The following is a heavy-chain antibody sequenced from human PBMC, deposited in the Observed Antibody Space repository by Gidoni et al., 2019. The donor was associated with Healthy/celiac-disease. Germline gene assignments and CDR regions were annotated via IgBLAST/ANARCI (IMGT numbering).Heavy chain of an antibody. D-gene: IGHD1-26*01. J-gene: IGHJ4*02. CDR3: ATLIVGATTSRFEDY. Sequence: EVQLVESGGGWVQPGGSLRLSCAASGFTFSSYAMSWVRQAPGKGLEWVSAISGSCGSTYYADSVKGRFTISRDNSKNTLYLQMNSLRAEDTAVYYCATLIVGATTSRFEDYWGQGTLVTVSS. V-gene: IGHV3-23*04. CDR1: GFTFSSYA. CDR2: ISGSCGST.